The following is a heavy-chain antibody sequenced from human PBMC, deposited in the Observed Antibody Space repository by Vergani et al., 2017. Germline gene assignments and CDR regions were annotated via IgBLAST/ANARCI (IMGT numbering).Heavy chain of an antibody. CDR3: ARDRVDIANTTTYYYYFYGMDV. V-gene: IGHV3-53*04. J-gene: IGHJ6*02. CDR2: IYSGGST. CDR1: GFTVSSNY. D-gene: IGHD5-12*01. Sequence: EVQLVESGGGLVQPGGSLRLSCAASGFTVSSNYMSWVRQAPGKGLEWVSVIYSGGSTYYADSVKGRFTISRHNSKNTLYIQMNSLRAEDTAVYYCARDRVDIANTTTYYYYFYGMDVWGQGTTVTVSS.